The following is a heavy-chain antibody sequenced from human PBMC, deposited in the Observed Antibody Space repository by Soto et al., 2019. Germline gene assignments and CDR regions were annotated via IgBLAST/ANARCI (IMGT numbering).Heavy chain of an antibody. CDR1: VGTFSGYA. Sequence: SVKVSCQASVGTFSGYAISWVRQAPGQGLEWMGGIIPVFGTGIYAQKFQGRVTITADKSTNTAYMELSSLRSEDTAVYFCARVGGTGGYTYGIDYWGQGTLVTVSS. J-gene: IGHJ4*02. V-gene: IGHV1-69*06. CDR3: ARVGGTGGYTYGIDY. CDR2: IIPVFGTG. D-gene: IGHD5-18*01.